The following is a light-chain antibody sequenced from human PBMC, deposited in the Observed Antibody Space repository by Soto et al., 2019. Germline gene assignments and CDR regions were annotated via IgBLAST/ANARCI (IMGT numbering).Light chain of an antibody. CDR2: DVS. Sequence: QSVLTQPASVSGSPGQSIPISCTGTSSDVGYNNYVSWYQQHPGKAPKLMIYDVSNRPSGVSNRFSGSKSGNTASLTISGLQAEDEVDYYCCSYTTSSTRVFGPGTKLTVL. CDR3: CSYTTSSTRV. V-gene: IGLV2-14*01. CDR1: SSDVGYNNY. J-gene: IGLJ1*01.